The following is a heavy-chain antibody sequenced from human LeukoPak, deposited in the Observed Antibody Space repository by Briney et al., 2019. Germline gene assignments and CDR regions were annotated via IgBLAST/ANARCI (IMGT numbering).Heavy chain of an antibody. J-gene: IGHJ6*02. V-gene: IGHV4-59*08. D-gene: IGHD6-13*01. Sequence: SETLSLTCTVSGGSINSYYWSWIRQPPEKGLEWIGNIYYSGSTNYNPSLKSRVTISVDTSKNQFSLKLSSVTAADTAVYYCASVGSSWYGHYYGMDVWGQGTTVTVSS. CDR1: GGSINSYY. CDR3: ASVGSSWYGHYYGMDV. CDR2: IYYSGST.